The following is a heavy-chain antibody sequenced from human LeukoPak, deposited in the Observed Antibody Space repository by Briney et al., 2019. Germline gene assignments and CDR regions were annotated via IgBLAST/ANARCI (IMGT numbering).Heavy chain of an antibody. CDR1: GFTVSSNY. J-gene: IGHJ6*02. CDR3: ARDSRIAAAGTGYYYYGMDV. V-gene: IGHV3-66*01. D-gene: IGHD6-13*01. CDR2: IYSGGST. Sequence: QPGGSLRLSCAASGFTVSSNYMSWVRQAPGKGLEWVSVIYSGGSTYYADSVKGRFTISRDNSKNTLYLQMNSLRAEDTAVYYCARDSRIAAAGTGYYYYGMDVWGQGTTVTVSS.